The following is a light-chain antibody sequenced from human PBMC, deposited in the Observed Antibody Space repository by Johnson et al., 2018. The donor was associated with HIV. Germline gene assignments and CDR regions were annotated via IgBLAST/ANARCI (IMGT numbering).Light chain of an antibody. CDR1: RSNIGGHY. Sequence: QSVLTQPPSVSAAPGQKVTISCSGSRSNIGGHYVSWYQHLPGTAPTLLIYANNKRPSGIPDRFYCSKSGPSATLCISVLQTGDAADYYCALWDRNLSTEVCGSGTRVTVL. CDR3: ALWDRNLSTEV. CDR2: ANN. J-gene: IGLJ1*01. V-gene: IGLV1-51*02.